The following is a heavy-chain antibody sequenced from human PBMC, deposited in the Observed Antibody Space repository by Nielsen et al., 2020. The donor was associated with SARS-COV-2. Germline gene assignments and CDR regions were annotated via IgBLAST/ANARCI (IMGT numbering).Heavy chain of an antibody. CDR3: ARAREGLSYFDH. CDR2: INAGNGNT. D-gene: IGHD3-10*01. CDR1: GYMFTTYT. V-gene: IGHV1-3*01. Sequence: ASVKVSCKASGYMFTTYTIHWVRQAPGQRLEWMGWINAGNGNTKSSQKFQGRVTITRDTSASTAYMELSSLRSEDTAVYYCARAREGLSYFDHWGQGTLVTVSS. J-gene: IGHJ4*02.